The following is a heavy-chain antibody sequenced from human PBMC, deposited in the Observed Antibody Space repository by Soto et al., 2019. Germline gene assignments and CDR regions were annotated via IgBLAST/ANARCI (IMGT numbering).Heavy chain of an antibody. CDR3: ARDRCSSNTCYKDHMNYGMDV. V-gene: IGHV3-33*01. Sequence: GGSLRLSCAASGFTFSSYGMHWVRQAPGKGLEWVAVIWYDGSNKYYADSVKGRFTISRDNSKNTLYLQMNSLRAEDTAVYYCARDRCSSNTCYKDHMNYGMDVWGQGTTVTVSS. J-gene: IGHJ6*02. CDR2: IWYDGSNK. CDR1: GFTFSSYG. D-gene: IGHD2-2*02.